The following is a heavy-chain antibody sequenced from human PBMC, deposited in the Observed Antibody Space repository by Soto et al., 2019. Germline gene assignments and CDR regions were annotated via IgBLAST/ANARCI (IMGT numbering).Heavy chain of an antibody. D-gene: IGHD1-1*01. J-gene: IGHJ5*02. CDR1: GASISCFY. V-gene: IGHV4-4*07. CDR3: VRDGTKTLRDWFDP. CDR2: IYATGTT. Sequence: SETLSLTCTVSGASISCFYWSWIRKSAGKGLEWIGRIYATGTTDYNPSLKSRVMMSVDTSKKQFSLKLRSVTAADTAVYYCVRDGTKTLRDWFDPWGQGISVTVSS.